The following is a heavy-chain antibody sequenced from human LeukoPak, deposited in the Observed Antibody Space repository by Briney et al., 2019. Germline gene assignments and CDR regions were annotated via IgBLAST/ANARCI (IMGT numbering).Heavy chain of an antibody. Sequence: GGSLRLSCAASGFTFSSYAMSWVRQAPGKGLEWVSAISGSGGSTYYADSVKGRFTISRDNSKNTLYLQMNSLRAEDTAVYYCAKPSSGWYVGYWYFDLWGRGTLVTVSS. CDR2: ISGSGGST. D-gene: IGHD6-19*01. CDR3: AKPSSGWYVGYWYFDL. CDR1: GFTFSSYA. J-gene: IGHJ2*01. V-gene: IGHV3-23*01.